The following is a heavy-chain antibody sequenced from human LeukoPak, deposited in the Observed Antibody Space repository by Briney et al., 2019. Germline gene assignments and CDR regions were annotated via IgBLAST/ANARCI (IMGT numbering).Heavy chain of an antibody. D-gene: IGHD3-10*01. J-gene: IGHJ4*02. V-gene: IGHV4-59*01. CDR2: IYNSGST. Sequence: SETLSLTCTVSGDSSSRFCGSWIRQPPGNRLEWIGNIYNSGSTNNSPSLQSRVTLSVDTSKNRFSLELRSVTAADTAVYYCARVRGLGLFDYWGQGILVTVSS. CDR3: ARVRGLGLFDY. CDR1: GDSSSRFC.